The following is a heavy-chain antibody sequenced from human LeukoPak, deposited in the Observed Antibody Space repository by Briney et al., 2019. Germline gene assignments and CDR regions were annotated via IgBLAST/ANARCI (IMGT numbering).Heavy chain of an antibody. D-gene: IGHD3-16*02. CDR3: ARAGPRDPAYDYVWGSYRSYYFDY. Sequence: ASVKVSCKASGYTFTSYGISWVRQAPGQGLEWMGWISAYNGNTNYAQKLQGRVTMTTDTSTSTAYMELRSLRSDDTAVYYCARAGPRDPAYDYVWGSYRSYYFDYWGQGTLVTVSS. V-gene: IGHV1-18*01. CDR1: GYTFTSYG. J-gene: IGHJ4*02. CDR2: ISAYNGNT.